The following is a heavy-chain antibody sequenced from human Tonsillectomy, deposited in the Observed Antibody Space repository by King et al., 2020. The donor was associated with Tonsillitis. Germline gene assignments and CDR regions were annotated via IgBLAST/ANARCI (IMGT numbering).Heavy chain of an antibody. V-gene: IGHV3-30*18. CDR2: ISYDANNK. D-gene: IGHD2-21*01. CDR1: GFTFSSYG. CDR3: VKVGGELGHS. Sequence: VQLVESGGGVVQPGRSLRLSCAASGFTFSSYGMHWARQVPGKGLEWVAVISYDANNKYYADSVKGRFTISRDNSKNTLYLQMNSLRAEDTAVYYCVKVGGELGHSWGQGTLVTVS. J-gene: IGHJ4*02.